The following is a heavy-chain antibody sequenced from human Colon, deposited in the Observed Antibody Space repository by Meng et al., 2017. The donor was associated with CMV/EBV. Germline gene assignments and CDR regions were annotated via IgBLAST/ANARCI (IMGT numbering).Heavy chain of an antibody. CDR2: ISAYNGNT. CDR3: ASVIEIKSNSDGHQIYFDL. CDR1: GYACSMNG. Sequence: HVQTVQQGVSMIKFGAAVKVSGKRSGYACSMNGTPLVRQAPGQGLECMGWISAYNGNTNYTQKVQGRVPMTTDTATNTAYMELGSLNSDDTAVYYCASVIEIKSNSDGHQIYFDLWGQGTLVTVSS. D-gene: IGHD1/OR15-1a*01. V-gene: IGHV1-18*01. J-gene: IGHJ4*02.